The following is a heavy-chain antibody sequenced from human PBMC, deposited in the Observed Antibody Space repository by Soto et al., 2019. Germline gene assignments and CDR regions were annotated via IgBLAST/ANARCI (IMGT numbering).Heavy chain of an antibody. Sequence: QVQLVQSGAEVKKPGSSVKVSCKASGGTFSSYAISWVRQAPGQGLEWMGGIIPIFGTANYAQKFQGRVTITADESTSTAYMELSSLRSEDTAVYYCARESKPYCISTSCYSWFDPWGQGTLVTVSS. D-gene: IGHD2-2*01. CDR3: ARESKPYCISTSCYSWFDP. CDR1: GGTFSSYA. CDR2: IIPIFGTA. J-gene: IGHJ5*02. V-gene: IGHV1-69*12.